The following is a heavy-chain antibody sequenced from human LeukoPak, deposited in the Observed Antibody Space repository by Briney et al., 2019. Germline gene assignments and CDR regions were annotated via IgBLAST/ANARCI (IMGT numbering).Heavy chain of an antibody. CDR3: ARGKSVAGTMVGYYYYGMDV. J-gene: IGHJ6*02. D-gene: IGHD6-19*01. CDR2: ISSSSSYI. V-gene: IGHV3-21*01. CDR1: GFTFDDYA. Sequence: PGGSLRLSCAASGFTFDDYAMNWVRQAPGKGLEWVSSISSSSSYIYYADSVKGRFTISRDNAKNSLYLQMNSLRAEDTAVYYCARGKSVAGTMVGYYYYGMDVWGQGTTVTVSS.